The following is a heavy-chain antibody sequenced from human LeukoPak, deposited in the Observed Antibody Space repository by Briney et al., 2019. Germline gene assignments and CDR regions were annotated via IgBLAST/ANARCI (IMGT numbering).Heavy chain of an antibody. Sequence: PGGSLRLSCAPSGFTFKHYMMNWVRQAPGKGLEWVSSISSTGAHIYYADSVKGRFTISRDNANNSLFLQMTSLRAEDTAVYYCARVRLPIRLQSPLTDWDQGTLVTVSS. CDR1: GFTFKHYM. D-gene: IGHD4-11*01. V-gene: IGHV3-21*04. CDR2: ISSTGAHI. J-gene: IGHJ4*02. CDR3: ARVRLPIRLQSPLTD.